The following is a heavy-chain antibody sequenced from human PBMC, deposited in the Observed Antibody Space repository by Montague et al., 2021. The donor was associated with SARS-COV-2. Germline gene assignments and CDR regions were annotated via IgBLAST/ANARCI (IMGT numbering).Heavy chain of an antibody. D-gene: IGHD3-22*01. Sequence: SETLSLTCTVSGDSISSGSYYWSWVRQPPGKGLEWIGYVYHTGXTXYXXXXKXRVTLSIDTSKNQFSLNLTSVTAADTAVYYCVREKYYFDDSGSKWGQGTLVTV. CDR3: VREKYYFDDSGSK. V-gene: IGHV4-61*01. CDR1: GDSISSGSYY. J-gene: IGHJ4*02. CDR2: VYHTGXT.